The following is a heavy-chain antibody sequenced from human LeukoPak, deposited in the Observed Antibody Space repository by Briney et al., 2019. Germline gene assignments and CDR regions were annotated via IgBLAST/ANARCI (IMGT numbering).Heavy chain of an antibody. J-gene: IGHJ4*02. CDR2: INTDGSST. Sequence: GGSLRLSCAASGFTFSDYWMHWVRQAPGKGLVWVSRINTDGSSTNYADSVKGRSTISRDNAKNTLYLQMNSLRAEDTAVYYCARDRSTVTTRSPGYRGQGTLVTVSS. D-gene: IGHD4-17*01. V-gene: IGHV3-74*01. CDR1: GFTFSDYW. CDR3: ARDRSTVTTRSPGY.